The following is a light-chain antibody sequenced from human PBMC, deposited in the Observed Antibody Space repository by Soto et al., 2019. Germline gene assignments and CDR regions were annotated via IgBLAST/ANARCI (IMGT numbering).Light chain of an antibody. V-gene: IGKV3-15*01. CDR1: QSVSSN. CDR3: QQYNNWPLT. J-gene: IGKJ4*01. Sequence: EIVMTQSPATLSVSPGERATLSCRASQSVSSNLAWYQQKPCQAPRLLIYGASTRATGIPARFSGSGSGTEVTLTVSSLQAEDFAVYYCQQYNNWPLTFGGGTKVETK. CDR2: GAS.